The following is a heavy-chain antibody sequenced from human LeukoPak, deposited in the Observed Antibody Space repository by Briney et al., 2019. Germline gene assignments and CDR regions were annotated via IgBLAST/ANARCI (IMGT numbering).Heavy chain of an antibody. CDR2: IYYSGST. J-gene: IGHJ4*02. V-gene: IGHV4-59*08. D-gene: IGHD6-13*01. Sequence: SETLSLTCTVSGGSISSYYWSWIRQPPGKGLEWIGYIYYSGSTNYNPSLKSRVTISVDTSKNQFSLKLSSVTAADTAVYYCARGGFSIAAAGLPRPAADFDYWGQGTLVTVSS. CDR3: ARGGFSIAAAGLPRPAADFDY. CDR1: GGSISSYY.